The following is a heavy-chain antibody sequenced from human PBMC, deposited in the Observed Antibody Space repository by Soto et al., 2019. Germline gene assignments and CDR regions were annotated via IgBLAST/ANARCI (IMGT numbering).Heavy chain of an antibody. V-gene: IGHV4-59*01. CDR3: ARYRREAVAGYTLDN. CDR1: GGSIVSNY. CDR2: VYNSGST. Sequence: SETLSLTCTVSGGSIVSNYCSCVRHPAGKGREWIGYVYNSGSTNYNPSLKSRVTISEDTSKSQFSLKVNSMTAADTAVYYCARYRREAVAGYTLDNWGQGILVTVSS. D-gene: IGHD6-13*01. J-gene: IGHJ4*02.